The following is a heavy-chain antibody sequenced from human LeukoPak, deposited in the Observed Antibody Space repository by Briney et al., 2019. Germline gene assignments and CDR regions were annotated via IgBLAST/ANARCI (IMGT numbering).Heavy chain of an antibody. CDR2: IGTTGDT. J-gene: IGHJ4*02. CDR3: AKVLTYSSGWYGSDY. V-gene: IGHV3-13*01. Sequence: GGSLRLSCAASGFTFSTYDMHWVRQVTGKGLEWVSSIGTTGDTHYAVSVKGRFTISRENAKNSLYLQMSSLSAGDTAVYYCAKVLTYSSGWYGSDYWGQGTLVTVSS. D-gene: IGHD6-19*01. CDR1: GFTFSTYD.